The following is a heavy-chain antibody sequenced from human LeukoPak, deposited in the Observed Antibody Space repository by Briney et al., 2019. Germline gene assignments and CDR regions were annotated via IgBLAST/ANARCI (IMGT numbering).Heavy chain of an antibody. Sequence: SETLSLTCIGSGYSISRGYYRGWIRHPPGKGLEWIGSIYHSGSTYYNPSLKSRVTMSLDTSKNQFSLKLSSVTAADTVVYYCAREDCSSTSCFDAFDIWGQGTMVTVSS. CDR2: IYHSGST. V-gene: IGHV4-38-2*02. CDR3: AREDCSSTSCFDAFDI. D-gene: IGHD2-2*01. J-gene: IGHJ3*02. CDR1: GYSISRGYY.